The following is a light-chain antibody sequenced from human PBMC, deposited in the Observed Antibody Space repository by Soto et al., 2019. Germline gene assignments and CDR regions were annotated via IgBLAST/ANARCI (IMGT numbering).Light chain of an antibody. Sequence: QSALTQPASVSGSPGQSSSISCTGTSSDVGIYDYVSWYQHHLGKAPKLMVYEVTNRPSGVSNRFSGSKSGNTASLTISGLQAEDEADYYCSSFSSDSTPLVFGGGTKLTVL. CDR1: SSDVGIYDY. J-gene: IGLJ2*01. CDR2: EVT. V-gene: IGLV2-14*01. CDR3: SSFSSDSTPLV.